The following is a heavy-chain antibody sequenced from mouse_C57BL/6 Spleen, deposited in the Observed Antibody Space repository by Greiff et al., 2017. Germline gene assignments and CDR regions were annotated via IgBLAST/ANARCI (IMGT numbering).Heavy chain of an antibody. CDR3: ARGPGSPMDY. D-gene: IGHD1-1*01. CDR2: ISSGSSTI. Sequence: VQLQQSGGGLVKPGGSLKLSCAASGFTFSDYGMHWVRQAPEKGLEWVAYISSGSSTIYYADTVKGRFTISRDNAKNTLFLQMTSLRSEDTAMYYCARGPGSPMDYWGQGTSVTVSS. J-gene: IGHJ4*01. V-gene: IGHV5-17*01. CDR1: GFTFSDYG.